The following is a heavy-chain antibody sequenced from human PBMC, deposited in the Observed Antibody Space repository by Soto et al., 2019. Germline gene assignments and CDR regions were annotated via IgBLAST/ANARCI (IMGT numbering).Heavy chain of an antibody. CDR2: INAGNGNT. V-gene: IGHV1-3*01. D-gene: IGHD2-15*01. J-gene: IGHJ5*02. Sequence: ASVKVSCKXSGYTFTSYAMHWVRQAPGQRIEWMGWINAGNGNTKYSQKFQGRVTITRDTSASTAYMELSSLRSEDTAVYYCARDRGASGGGFDRWGQGTLVTVSS. CDR3: ARDRGASGGGFDR. CDR1: GYTFTSYA.